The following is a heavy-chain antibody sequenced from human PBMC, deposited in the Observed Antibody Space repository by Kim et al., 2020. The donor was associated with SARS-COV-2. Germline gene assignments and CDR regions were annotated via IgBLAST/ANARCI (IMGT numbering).Heavy chain of an antibody. CDR3: ARGGYDILTGYSYFDY. CDR1: GGTFSSYA. J-gene: IGHJ4*02. CDR2: IIPIFGTA. Sequence: SVKVSCKASGGTFSSYAISWVRQSPGQGLEWMGGIIPIFGTANYAQKFQGRVTITADESTSTAYMELSSLRSEDTAVYYCARGGYDILTGYSYFDYWGQGTLVTVSS. V-gene: IGHV1-69*13. D-gene: IGHD3-9*01.